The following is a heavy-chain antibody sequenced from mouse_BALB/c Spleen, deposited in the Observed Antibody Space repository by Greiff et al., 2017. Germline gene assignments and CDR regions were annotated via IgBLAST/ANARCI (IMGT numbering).Heavy chain of an antibody. V-gene: IGHV3-2*02. Sequence: EVQLQQSGPGLVKPSQSLSLTCTATGYSITSDYAWNWILPFPGNKLEWMGYISYSGSTSYNPSLKSRISITRDTSKNQFFLQLNSVTTEDTATCYCARAGFDYWGQGTTLTVSS. CDR2: ISYSGST. CDR3: ARAGFDY. J-gene: IGHJ2*01. CDR1: GYSITSDYA.